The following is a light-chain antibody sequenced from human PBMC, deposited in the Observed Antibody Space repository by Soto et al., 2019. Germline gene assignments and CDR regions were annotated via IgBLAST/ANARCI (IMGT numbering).Light chain of an antibody. CDR2: SAS. J-gene: IGKJ5*01. V-gene: IGKV3-15*01. CDR3: QQYNDWPPIT. Sequence: EIMMTQSPATLSVSPGERATLSCRASQSVSNNLGWDQQKPGQAPRLVIYSASTRATGIPARFSGSGSGTEFTLTISSLQSEDFALYYCQQYNDWPPITFGQGTRLEIK. CDR1: QSVSNN.